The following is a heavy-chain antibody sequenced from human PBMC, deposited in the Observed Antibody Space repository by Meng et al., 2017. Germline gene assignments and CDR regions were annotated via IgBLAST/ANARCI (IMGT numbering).Heavy chain of an antibody. CDR2: INTKTGKP. J-gene: IGHJ4*02. CDR1: GYTFSTNV. CDR3: ARAHSSGWYSFFDY. D-gene: IGHD6-19*01. Sequence: QVQLVQSGSELKEPGASVKVSCRASGYTFSTNVMNWVRQAPGKGLEGMGWINTKTGKPTYAQGFTGRLAFSLDTSASTAFLQINSLKAEDTAVYYCARAHSSGWYSFFDYWGQGTLVTVSS. V-gene: IGHV7-4-1*02.